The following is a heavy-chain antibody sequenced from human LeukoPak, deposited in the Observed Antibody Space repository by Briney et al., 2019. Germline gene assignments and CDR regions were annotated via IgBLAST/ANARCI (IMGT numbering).Heavy chain of an antibody. J-gene: IGHJ4*02. CDR2: ISGSGGST. CDR1: GFTFSSYA. V-gene: IGHV3-23*01. Sequence: GGSLRLSCAASGFTFSSYAMSWVRQAPGKGLEWVSAISGSGGSTYYADSVKGRFTISRDNSKNTLYLQMNSLRAEDTAVYYCAKVGEDYYDSSGYVDYWGQGTLVSVSS. D-gene: IGHD3-22*01. CDR3: AKVGEDYYDSSGYVDY.